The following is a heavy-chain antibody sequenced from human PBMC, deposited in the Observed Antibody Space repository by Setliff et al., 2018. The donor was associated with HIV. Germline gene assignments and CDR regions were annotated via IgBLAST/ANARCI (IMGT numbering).Heavy chain of an antibody. V-gene: IGHV4-31*03. CDR1: GGSIISGGSF. D-gene: IGHD5-18*01. CDR2: IYHSGSS. Sequence: SETLSLTCTVSGGSIISGGSFWTWIRQHPGKGLEWIGYIYHSGSSYYNPSLKSRVSISVDTSKNTVYVQMNSLRAEDTAVYYCAKDATAEAQLWQFDYWGQGALVTVSS. J-gene: IGHJ4*02. CDR3: AKDATAEAQLWQFDY.